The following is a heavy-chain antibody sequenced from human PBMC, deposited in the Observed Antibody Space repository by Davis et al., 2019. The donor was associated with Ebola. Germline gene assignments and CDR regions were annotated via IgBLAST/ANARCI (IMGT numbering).Heavy chain of an antibody. CDR3: ARDFGGGNYYFDY. CDR2: IIPIFDTP. V-gene: IGHV1-69*13. J-gene: IGHJ4*02. Sequence: SVKVSCKTSGGSFSSHPISWVRQAPRQGLEWMGGIIPIFDTPHYAQKFQGRITITADASTSTAYMELSSRRSEDTATYFCARDFGGGNYYFDYWGPGTPVTVSS. D-gene: IGHD3-16*01. CDR1: GGSFSSHP.